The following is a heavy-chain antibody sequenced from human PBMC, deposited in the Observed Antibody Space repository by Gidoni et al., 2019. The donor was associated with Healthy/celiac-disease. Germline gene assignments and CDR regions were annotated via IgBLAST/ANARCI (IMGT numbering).Heavy chain of an antibody. J-gene: IGHJ4*02. CDR2: INHSGST. CDR1: GGSSSGYY. Sequence: QVQLQQWGAGLLKPSETLSLTCAVYGGSSSGYYWSWIRQPPGKGLEWIGEINHSGSTNYNPSLKSRVTISVDTSKNQFSLKLSSVTAADTAVYYCARGEGDIVVVPAARNFDYWGQGTLVTVSS. CDR3: ARGEGDIVVVPAARNFDY. D-gene: IGHD2-2*01. V-gene: IGHV4-34*01.